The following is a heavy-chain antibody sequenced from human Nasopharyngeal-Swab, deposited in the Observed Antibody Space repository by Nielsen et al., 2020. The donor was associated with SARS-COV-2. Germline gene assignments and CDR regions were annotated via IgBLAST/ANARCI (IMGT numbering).Heavy chain of an antibody. V-gene: IGHV3-7*01. Sequence: GESLKISCAASGFTFSDYYMSWIRQAPGKGLEWVANIKQDGSEKYYVDSVKGRFTISRDNAKNSLYLQMNSLRAEDTAVYYCARDPIPNWNYGRTDFDYWGQGTLVTVSS. CDR1: GFTFSDYY. CDR3: ARDPIPNWNYGRTDFDY. CDR2: IKQDGSEK. D-gene: IGHD1-7*01. J-gene: IGHJ4*02.